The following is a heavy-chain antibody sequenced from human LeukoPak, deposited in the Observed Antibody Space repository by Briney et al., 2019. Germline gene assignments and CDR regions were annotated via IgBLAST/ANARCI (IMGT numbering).Heavy chain of an antibody. V-gene: IGHV1-2*02. CDR2: INPNSGGT. J-gene: IGHJ4*02. D-gene: IGHD3-22*01. CDR1: GYTFTGYF. CDR3: ARDERYDSSGCPFDY. Sequence: ASVKVSCKASGYTFTGYFIHWVRQAPGQGLEWMGWINPNSGGTNYAQKFQGRVTMTRDTSISTAYMELSRLRSDDTAVYYCARDERYDSSGCPFDYWGQGTLVTVSS.